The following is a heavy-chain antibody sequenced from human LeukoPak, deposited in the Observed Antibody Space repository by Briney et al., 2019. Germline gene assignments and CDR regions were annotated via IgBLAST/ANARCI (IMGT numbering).Heavy chain of an antibody. V-gene: IGHV4-31*03. CDR2: IYYSGST. CDR3: ARDRLRLGELSSHSGENWFDP. J-gene: IGHJ5*02. CDR1: GASVSSGSYY. Sequence: PSETLSLTCNVSGASVSSGSYYWSWIRQPPGKGLEWIGYIYYSGSTYYNPSLKSRVTISVDTSKNQFSLKLSSVTAADTAVYYCARDRLRLGELSSHSGENWFDPWGQGTLVTVSS. D-gene: IGHD3-16*02.